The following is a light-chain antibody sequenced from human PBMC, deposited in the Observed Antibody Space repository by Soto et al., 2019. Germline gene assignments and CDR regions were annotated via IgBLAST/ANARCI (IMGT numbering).Light chain of an antibody. CDR1: SSNIGAGYD. CDR2: GNS. CDR3: QSYDSSLSGYVV. V-gene: IGLV1-40*01. J-gene: IGLJ2*01. Sequence: QSVLTQPPSVSGAPGQRVTISCTGSSSNIGAGYDVHWYQQLPGTAPKLLIYGNSNRPSGVPDRFSGSKSGTSASLAITGLQAGDEADYYCQSYDSSLSGYVVVGGGTKLTVL.